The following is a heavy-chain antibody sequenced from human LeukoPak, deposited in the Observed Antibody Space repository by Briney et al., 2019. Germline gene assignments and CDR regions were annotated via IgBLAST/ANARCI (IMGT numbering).Heavy chain of an antibody. CDR1: GFTFSDYC. Sequence: GGSLRLSCAASGFTFSDYCMSWIRQAPGKGLEWVSYISSSGSTIYYADSVKGRFTISRDNAKNSLYLQMNSLRAEDTAVYYCARVIYDAPAFDIWGQGTMVTVSS. CDR3: ARVIYDAPAFDI. J-gene: IGHJ3*02. V-gene: IGHV3-11*04. D-gene: IGHD4/OR15-4a*01. CDR2: ISSSGSTI.